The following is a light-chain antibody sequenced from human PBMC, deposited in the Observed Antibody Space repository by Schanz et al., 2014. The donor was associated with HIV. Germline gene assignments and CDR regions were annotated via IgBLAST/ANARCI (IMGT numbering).Light chain of an antibody. Sequence: QSVLTQPPSASGTPGQTVTISCSGSSSNIGSNTVHWYQQLPGTAPKLLFYSDTERPSGVPDRFSASKSATSASLGISGFQSEDEADYYCASWDDSLIGHIFGGGTKLTVL. CDR2: SDT. CDR3: ASWDDSLIGHI. V-gene: IGLV1-44*01. CDR1: SSNIGSNT. J-gene: IGLJ2*01.